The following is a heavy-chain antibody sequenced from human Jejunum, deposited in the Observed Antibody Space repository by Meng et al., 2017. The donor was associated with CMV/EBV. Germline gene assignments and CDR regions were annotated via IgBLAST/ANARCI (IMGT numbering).Heavy chain of an antibody. Sequence: CKASEYIVTDYHIHWVRQATGKGLEWMGIIKSNGESNIYAQKFEDRVTMTRDMSASTVYIDLTSLRSEDTAVYYCARELPHTYYFASWGQGTLVTVSS. V-gene: IGHV1-46*01. CDR2: IKSNGESN. CDR3: ARELPHTYYFAS. CDR1: EYIVTDYH. D-gene: IGHD1-26*01. J-gene: IGHJ4*02.